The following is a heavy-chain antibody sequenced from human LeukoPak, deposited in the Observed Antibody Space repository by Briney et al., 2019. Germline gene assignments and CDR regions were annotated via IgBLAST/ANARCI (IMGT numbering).Heavy chain of an antibody. J-gene: IGHJ6*02. CDR3: ARPLRYCSGGSCYPHYYYYGMDV. CDR1: GFTFSSYG. D-gene: IGHD2-15*01. V-gene: IGHV3-33*01. CDR2: IWYDGSNK. Sequence: GRSLRLSCAASGFTFSSYGMHWVRQAPGKGLEWVAVIWYDGSNKYYADSVKGRFTISRDNSKNTLYLQMNSLRAEDTAVYYCARPLRYCSGGSCYPHYYYYGMDVWGQGTTVTVSS.